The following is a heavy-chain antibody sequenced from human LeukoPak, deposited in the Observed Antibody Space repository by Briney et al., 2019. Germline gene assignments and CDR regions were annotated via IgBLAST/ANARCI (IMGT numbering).Heavy chain of an antibody. CDR1: GLTFSSYD. Sequence: GGTLRLLCAVSGLTFSSYDMHWVRHAPGKGLECVAFIQCDGSNKYYSDSVKGRFTISRDNSKNTLYLQMNSLRAEDTAVYYCATHCSGTSCHRDYWGQGTLVTVSS. J-gene: IGHJ4*02. V-gene: IGHV3-30*02. D-gene: IGHD2-2*01. CDR3: ATHCSGTSCHRDY. CDR2: IQCDGSNK.